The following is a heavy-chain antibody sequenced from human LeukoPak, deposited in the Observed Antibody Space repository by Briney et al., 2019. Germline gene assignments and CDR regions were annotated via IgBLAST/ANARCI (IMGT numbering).Heavy chain of an antibody. CDR1: GYSFTSYW. D-gene: IGHD3-3*01. J-gene: IGHJ4*02. CDR2: IYPGDSDT. V-gene: IGHV5-51*01. Sequence: GESLKISCKGSGYSFTSYWIGWVRQMPGKGLEWMGIIYPGDSDTRYSPSFQGQVTISADKSISTAYLQWSSLKASDTAMYYCARSGHNYDFWSGYFDYWGQGTLVTVSS. CDR3: ARSGHNYDFWSGYFDY.